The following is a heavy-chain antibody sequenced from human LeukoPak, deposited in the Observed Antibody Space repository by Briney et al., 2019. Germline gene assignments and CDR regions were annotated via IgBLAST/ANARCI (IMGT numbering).Heavy chain of an antibody. V-gene: IGHV1-46*01. J-gene: IGHJ4*02. Sequence: GASVKVSCKASVYTYTSYYMHWVRQAPRQPLEWMEIINPSGGSTSYAQKFQGRVTMTRDTSTSTVYMELSSLRSEDTAVYYCARDLGYYDFWSGYSHFDYWGQGTLVTVSS. D-gene: IGHD3-3*01. CDR2: INPSGGST. CDR1: VYTYTSYY. CDR3: ARDLGYYDFWSGYSHFDY.